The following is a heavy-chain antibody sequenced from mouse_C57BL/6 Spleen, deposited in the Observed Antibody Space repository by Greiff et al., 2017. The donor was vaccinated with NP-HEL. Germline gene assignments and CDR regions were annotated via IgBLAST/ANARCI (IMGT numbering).Heavy chain of an antibody. CDR3: ARGEAPFAY. Sequence: ESGPGLVKPSQSLSLTCSVTGYSITSGYYWNWIRQFPGNKLEWMGYISYDGSNNSNPSLKNRISITRDTSTNQFFLKLNSVTTEDTATYYCARGEAPFAYWGQGTLVTVSA. V-gene: IGHV3-6*01. CDR2: ISYDGSN. CDR1: GYSITSGYY. J-gene: IGHJ3*01.